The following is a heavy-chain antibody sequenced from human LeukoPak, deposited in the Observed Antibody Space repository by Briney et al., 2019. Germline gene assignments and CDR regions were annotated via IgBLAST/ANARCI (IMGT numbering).Heavy chain of an antibody. Sequence: GGSLRLSCAASGFTFSSYAMHWVRQAPGKGLEWVAVISYDGSDKYYADSVKGRFTISRDNSKNTLYLQMNRLRAEDTAVYYCARDSLVGATKLDYWGQGTLVTVSS. J-gene: IGHJ4*02. CDR3: ARDSLVGATKLDY. CDR1: GFTFSSYA. D-gene: IGHD1-26*01. CDR2: ISYDGSDK. V-gene: IGHV3-30*01.